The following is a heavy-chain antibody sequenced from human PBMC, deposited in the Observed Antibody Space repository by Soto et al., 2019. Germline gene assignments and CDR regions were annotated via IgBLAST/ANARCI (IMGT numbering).Heavy chain of an antibody. V-gene: IGHV3-33*01. CDR3: ARDAASSMDV. CDR1: GYTFSNHG. Sequence: HVQLVESGGGVVQPGRSLRLSCAASGYTFSNHGLHWVRQAPGKGLEWVAAIWYDGSKKCYADSVKGRFSISRDDSRKTLYREMNSLRVDDTAVYYCARDAASSMDVWGQGTTVIVSS. J-gene: IGHJ6*02. D-gene: IGHD6-25*01. CDR2: IWYDGSKK.